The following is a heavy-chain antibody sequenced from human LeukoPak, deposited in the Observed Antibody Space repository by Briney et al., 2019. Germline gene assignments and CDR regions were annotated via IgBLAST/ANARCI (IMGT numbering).Heavy chain of an antibody. D-gene: IGHD4-17*01. Sequence: GGSLRLSCAASGFTFSTYALHWVRQAPGKGLEWVAVISYDGSKKYYADSVKGRFTISRDSSKNTLYLQMNSLRADDTAVYYCARDGATVTTSLDWYFDLWGRGTLVTVSS. J-gene: IGHJ2*01. CDR1: GFTFSTYA. V-gene: IGHV3-30-3*01. CDR2: ISYDGSKK. CDR3: ARDGATVTTSLDWYFDL.